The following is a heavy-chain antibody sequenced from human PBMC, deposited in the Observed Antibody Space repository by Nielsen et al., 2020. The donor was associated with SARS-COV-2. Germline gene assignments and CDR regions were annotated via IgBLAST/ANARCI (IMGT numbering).Heavy chain of an antibody. D-gene: IGHD1-26*01. CDR2: INPNSGGT. CDR1: GYTFTSYY. CDR3: ARSKWELLSIDY. J-gene: IGHJ4*02. Sequence: ASVKVSCKASGYTFTSYYMHWVRQAPGQGLEWMGWINPNSGGTNYAQKFQGWVTMTRDTSISTAYMELSRLRSDDTAVYYCARSKWELLSIDYWGQGTLVTVSS. V-gene: IGHV1-2*04.